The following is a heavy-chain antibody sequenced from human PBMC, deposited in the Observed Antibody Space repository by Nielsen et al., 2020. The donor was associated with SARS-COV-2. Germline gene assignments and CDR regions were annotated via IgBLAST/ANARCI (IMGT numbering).Heavy chain of an antibody. Sequence: GESLKISCAASGFTFSSYAMSWVRQAPGKGLEWVSGITGGAGTTYYADSVKGRFTISRDNSKNTLYLQMDNLRAEDTAVYFCASTYSRGYSFNYFDSWGQGTLVTVSS. D-gene: IGHD2-15*01. CDR1: GFTFSSYA. CDR3: ASTYSRGYSFNYFDS. J-gene: IGHJ4*02. V-gene: IGHV3-23*01. CDR2: ITGGAGTT.